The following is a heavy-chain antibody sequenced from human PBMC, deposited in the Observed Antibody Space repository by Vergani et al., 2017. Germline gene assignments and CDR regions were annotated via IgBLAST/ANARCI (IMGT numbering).Heavy chain of an antibody. J-gene: IGHJ4*02. CDR2: IYPADSDT. V-gene: IGHV5-51*01. CDR3: AGLYGGDSSGSKYFDY. CDR1: GYSFTNYW. D-gene: IGHD3-22*01. Sequence: EVQLVQSGAEVKKPGESLKISCQISGYSFTNYWIGWVRQMPGKGLEWMGIIYPADSDTRYSPSFQGQVTISVDKSISTAYLQRSSLTASDSAMYYCAGLYGGDSSGSKYFDYWGQGTLVTVSS.